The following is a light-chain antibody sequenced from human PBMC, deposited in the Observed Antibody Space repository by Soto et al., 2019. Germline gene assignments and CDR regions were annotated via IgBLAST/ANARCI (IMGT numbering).Light chain of an antibody. V-gene: IGLV2-14*01. CDR3: SSYTSSSTLVV. CDR1: SSDVGGYNY. J-gene: IGLJ2*01. CDR2: EVS. Sequence: QSALTQPASVSGSPGQSITISCTGTSSDVGGYNYVSWYQQYPGKAPKLMIYEVSNRPSGVSNRFSGSKSGNTASLTISGLQAEDQAEYYCSSYTSSSTLVVFGGGTKLTVL.